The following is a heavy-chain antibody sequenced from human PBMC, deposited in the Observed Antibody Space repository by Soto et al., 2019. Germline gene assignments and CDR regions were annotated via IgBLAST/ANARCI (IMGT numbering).Heavy chain of an antibody. J-gene: IGHJ4*02. CDR2: ISGSGGRP. Sequence: ESGGGLVQPGGSLRLSCVASGFTFSTYTMSWVRQAPGKGLEWVSVISGSGGRPSYADSEQGRFSISRDNPKNTLYLQMNGLRGEDTARYYCAKARCITTDCYVPDYWGQGTLVTVSS. CDR1: GFTFSTYT. D-gene: IGHD3-10*01. V-gene: IGHV3-23*01. CDR3: AKARCITTDCYVPDY.